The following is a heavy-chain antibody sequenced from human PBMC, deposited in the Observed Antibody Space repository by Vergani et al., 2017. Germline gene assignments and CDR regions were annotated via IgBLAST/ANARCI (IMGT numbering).Heavy chain of an antibody. V-gene: IGHV4-61*02. CDR3: ARVNYDTTVRAPDVFAI. J-gene: IGHJ3*02. D-gene: IGHD3-22*01. Sequence: QVQLQESGPGLVKPSQTLSLTCTVSGGSISRGTYYWGWIRQPAGKGLEWIGRISTSGSTIYNPSLKSRVTISADTSKNHFSLKLSSVTAADTAVYYCARVNYDTTVRAPDVFAIWGQGTMLTVYS. CDR1: GGSISRGTYY. CDR2: ISTSGST.